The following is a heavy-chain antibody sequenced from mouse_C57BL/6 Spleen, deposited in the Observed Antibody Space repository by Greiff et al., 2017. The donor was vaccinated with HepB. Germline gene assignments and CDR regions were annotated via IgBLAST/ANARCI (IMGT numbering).Heavy chain of an antibody. CDR2: INPSSGYT. D-gene: IGHD2-1*01. V-gene: IGHV1-7*01. Sequence: VQLQQSGAELAKPGAPVKLSCKASGYTFTSYRTHWVKQRPGQGLEWIGYINPSSGYTKYNQTFKNKATLTADKSSSTAYMQLSSLTYDDSAVYYCARDGNLYWGQGTTLTVSS. CDR3: ARDGNLY. J-gene: IGHJ2*01. CDR1: GYTFTSYR.